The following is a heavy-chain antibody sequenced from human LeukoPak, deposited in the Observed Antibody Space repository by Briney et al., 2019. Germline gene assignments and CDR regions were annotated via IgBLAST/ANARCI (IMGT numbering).Heavy chain of an antibody. V-gene: IGHV1-8*01. J-gene: IGHJ4*02. CDR2: MNPNSGNR. D-gene: IGHD6-19*01. Sequence: VASVKVSCKASGYTFTSYDINWVRQATGQGLEWMGWMNPNSGNRGYAQKFQGRVTMTRNTSISTAYMELSSLRSEDTAVYHCARGYSSGPDYFDYWGQGTLVTVSS. CDR3: ARGYSSGPDYFDY. CDR1: GYTFTSYD.